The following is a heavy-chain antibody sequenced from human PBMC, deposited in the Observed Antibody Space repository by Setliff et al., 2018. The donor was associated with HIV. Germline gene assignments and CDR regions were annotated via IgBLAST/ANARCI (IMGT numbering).Heavy chain of an antibody. CDR2: IYTNGST. J-gene: IGHJ4*02. Sequence: SETLSLTCTVSGGSISRGSYYWSWIRQPAGKGLEWIGRIYTNGSTNYNPSLKGRVTVSVDTSKNQFSLKLSSVTAADTAVYYCARRYYDILTGMDCFNYWGQGTLVTVSS. D-gene: IGHD3-9*01. CDR3: ARRYYDILTGMDCFNY. CDR1: GGSISRGSYY. V-gene: IGHV4-61*02.